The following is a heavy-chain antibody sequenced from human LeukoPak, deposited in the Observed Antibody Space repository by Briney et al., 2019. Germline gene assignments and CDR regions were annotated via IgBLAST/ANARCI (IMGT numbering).Heavy chain of an antibody. J-gene: IGHJ4*02. V-gene: IGHV3-48*01. CDR2: ISSSSRTM. CDR1: GFTFSTYT. Sequence: QPGGSLRLSCAASGFTFSTYTMNWVRQAPGKGLEWVSDISSSSRTMYYAASVRGRFTISRDNAKNSLYLQMNSLRAEDTAVYYRARDYYGDYYFDYWGQGTLVTVSS. CDR3: ARDYYGDYYFDY. D-gene: IGHD4-17*01.